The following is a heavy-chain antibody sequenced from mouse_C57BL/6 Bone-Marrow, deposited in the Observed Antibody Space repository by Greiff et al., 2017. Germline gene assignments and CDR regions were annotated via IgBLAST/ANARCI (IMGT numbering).Heavy chain of an antibody. CDR3: ARATSDFDY. CDR2: ISDGGSYT. D-gene: IGHD6-1*01. J-gene: IGHJ2*01. Sequence: EVMLVESGGGLVKPGGSLKLSCAASGFTFSSSAMSWVRQTPEKRLEWVATISDGGSYTYYPDNVKGRFTISRDNAKNNLYLQMSHLKSEDTAMYYCARATSDFDYWGQGTTLTVSS. V-gene: IGHV5-4*03. CDR1: GFTFSSSA.